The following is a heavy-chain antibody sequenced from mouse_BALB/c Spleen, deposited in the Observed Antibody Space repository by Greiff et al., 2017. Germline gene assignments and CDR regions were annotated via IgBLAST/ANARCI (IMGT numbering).Heavy chain of an antibody. CDR2: IYPGDGDT. Sequence: QVQLQQSGPELVKPGASVKISCKASGYAFSSSWMNWVKQRPGQGLEWIGRIYPGDGDTNYNGKFKGKATLTADKSSSTAYMQLSSLTSVDSAVYFYARGGNHGYWGKGTTLTVSS. CDR3: ARGGNHGY. J-gene: IGHJ2*01. D-gene: IGHD2-1*01. V-gene: IGHV1-82*01. CDR1: GYAFSSSW.